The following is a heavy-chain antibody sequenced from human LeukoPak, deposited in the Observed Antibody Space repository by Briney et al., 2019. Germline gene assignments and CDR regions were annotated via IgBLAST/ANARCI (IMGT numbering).Heavy chain of an antibody. CDR1: GFTFSSYA. CDR3: ASRPYYYDSSGPIRGDY. Sequence: GGSLRLSCAASGFTFSSYAMSWVRQAPGKGLEWVSGISWNSGSIGYADSVKGRFTITRDNAKNSLYLQMNSLRAEDTAVYYCASRPYYYDSSGPIRGDYWGQGTLVTVSS. V-gene: IGHV3-9*01. J-gene: IGHJ4*02. CDR2: ISWNSGSI. D-gene: IGHD3-22*01.